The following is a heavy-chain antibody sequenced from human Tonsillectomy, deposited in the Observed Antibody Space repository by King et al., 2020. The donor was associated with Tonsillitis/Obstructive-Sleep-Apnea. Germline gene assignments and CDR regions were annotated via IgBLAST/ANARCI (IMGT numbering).Heavy chain of an antibody. CDR1: GFTFSSYG. CDR2: ISGSGGST. D-gene: IGHD3-3*01. Sequence: VQLVESGGGLVQPGGSLRLSCEASGFTFSSYGMSWVRQAPGKGLEWVSGISGSGGSTYYADSVKGRFTISRDNSKNTLYLKMNSLRAEDTAVYYCAKRISLDYGMDIWGQGTTVTVSS. V-gene: IGHV3-23*04. J-gene: IGHJ6*02. CDR3: AKRISLDYGMDI.